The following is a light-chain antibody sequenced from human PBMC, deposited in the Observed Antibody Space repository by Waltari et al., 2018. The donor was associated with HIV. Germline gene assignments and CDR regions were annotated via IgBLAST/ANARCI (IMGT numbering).Light chain of an antibody. CDR2: KHT. CDR1: NSNIENNY. V-gene: IGLV1-51*02. CDR3: VTWDASLSEVV. Sequence: QSVLTQPPSVSAATGQKVTIRCSGSNSNIENNYVSWYQQVSGTAPKLLMPKHTMRPSGIPDRFSGSKAGTAATLAITGLQTGDEATDYCVTWDASLSEVVFGGGTHLTVL. J-gene: IGLJ2*01.